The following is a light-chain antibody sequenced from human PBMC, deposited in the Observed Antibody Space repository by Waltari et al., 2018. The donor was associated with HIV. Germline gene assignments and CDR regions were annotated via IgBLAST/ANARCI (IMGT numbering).Light chain of an antibody. Sequence: EVVLTQSPSNKSSSLGERASISCRSSHSVSSPLAWYQQRTGQTPRLLSYEASKRATGIPDRFSVSGSGTDFTLTISSLGPDDFAVYYCQQSSNWLYTFGQGTKLEIK. CDR2: EAS. J-gene: IGKJ2*01. V-gene: IGKV3-11*01. CDR3: QQSSNWLYT. CDR1: HSVSSP.